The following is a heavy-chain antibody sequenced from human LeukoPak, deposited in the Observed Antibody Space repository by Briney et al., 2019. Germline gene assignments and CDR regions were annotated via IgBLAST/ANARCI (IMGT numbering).Heavy chain of an antibody. CDR2: IYISGGI. Sequence: SETLSPTCAVYGGSFSGYYWSWIRQPAGKGLEWIGRIYISGGINYNPSLKSRVAMSVDTSKNQFSLKLSSVTAADTAVYYCARVNYYYYYMDVWGKGTTVTISS. V-gene: IGHV4-59*10. CDR1: GGSFSGYY. CDR3: ARVNYYYYYMDV. J-gene: IGHJ6*03.